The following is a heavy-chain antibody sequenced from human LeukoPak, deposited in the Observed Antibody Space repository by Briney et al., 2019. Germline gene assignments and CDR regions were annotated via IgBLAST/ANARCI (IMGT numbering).Heavy chain of an antibody. CDR3: ARDQTRYYDFWSGYAD. V-gene: IGHV6-1*01. CDR1: GDSVSSNSAA. J-gene: IGHJ4*02. Sequence: SQTLSLTCAISGDSVSSNSAAWNWIRQSPSRGLEWLGRTYYRSKWYNDYAVSVKSRITINPDTSKNQFSLQLNSVTTEDTAVYYCARDQTRYYDFWSGYADWGQGTLVTVSS. D-gene: IGHD3-3*01. CDR2: TYYRSKWYN.